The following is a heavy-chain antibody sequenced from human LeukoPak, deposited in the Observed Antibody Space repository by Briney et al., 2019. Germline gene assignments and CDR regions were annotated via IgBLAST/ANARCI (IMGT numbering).Heavy chain of an antibody. J-gene: IGHJ4*02. CDR3: ARGRPFVN. V-gene: IGHV4-59*01. Sequence: SESLSLTCTVSGGSISSYYWSWIRQPPGEGLGWIGYIYYSGSTNYNPSLKSRVTISVDTSKNQFSLKLSSVTAADTAVYYCARGRPFVNWGQGTLVTVSS. D-gene: IGHD2/OR15-2a*01. CDR1: GGSISSYY. CDR2: IYYSGST.